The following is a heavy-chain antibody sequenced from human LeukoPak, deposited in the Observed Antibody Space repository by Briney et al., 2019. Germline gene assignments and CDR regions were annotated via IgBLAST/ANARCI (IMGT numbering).Heavy chain of an antibody. D-gene: IGHD2-8*01. CDR2: INPNSGGT. Sequence: ASVKVSCTASGGTFSSYAISWVRQAPGQGLEWMGWINPNSGGTNYAQKFQGRVTMTRDTSISTAYMELSRLRPDDTAVYYCARGRGYCTNGVCPKHFDYWGQGTLVTVSS. CDR3: ARGRGYCTNGVCPKHFDY. V-gene: IGHV1-2*02. CDR1: GGTFSSYA. J-gene: IGHJ4*02.